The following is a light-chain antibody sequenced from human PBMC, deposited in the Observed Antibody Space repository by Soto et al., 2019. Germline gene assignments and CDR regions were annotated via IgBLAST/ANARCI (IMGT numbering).Light chain of an antibody. CDR2: KAS. J-gene: IGKJ2*01. CDR3: QHYNSLYS. V-gene: IGKV1-5*03. CDR1: QSISSW. Sequence: DIQMTQSPSTLSASVGDRVTITCRASQSISSWLAWYQQKPGKDPKLLIYKASSLESGVPSRFSGSGSGTEFTLTIRSLQPDDFATYYCQHYNSLYSFGQGTKQHIK.